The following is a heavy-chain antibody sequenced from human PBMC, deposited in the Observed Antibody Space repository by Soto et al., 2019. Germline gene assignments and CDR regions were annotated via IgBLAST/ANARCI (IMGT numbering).Heavy chain of an antibody. CDR2: IYYSGST. V-gene: IGHV4-39*01. Sequence: QLQLQESGPGLVKPSETLSLTCTVSGGSISSSSYYWGWIRQPPGKGLEWIGSIYYSGSTYYNPSLKSRATISVDTSKNQFSLKLSSVTAADTAVYYCASGSDSILGGGMDVWGQGTTVTVSS. D-gene: IGHD3-22*01. CDR3: ASGSDSILGGGMDV. CDR1: GGSISSSSYY. J-gene: IGHJ6*02.